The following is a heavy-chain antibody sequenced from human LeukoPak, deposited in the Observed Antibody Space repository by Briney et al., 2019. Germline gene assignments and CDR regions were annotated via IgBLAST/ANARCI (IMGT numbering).Heavy chain of an antibody. J-gene: IGHJ5*02. D-gene: IGHD2-2*02. Sequence: GGSLRLSCAASGFTFSSYGMHWVRQAPGKGLEWVAFIRYDGSNKYYADSVKGRFTISRDNSKNTLYLQMNSLRAEDTAVYYCARVGVPAAIGWFDPWGQGTLVTVSS. CDR3: ARVGVPAAIGWFDP. CDR1: GFTFSSYG. V-gene: IGHV3-30*02. CDR2: IRYDGSNK.